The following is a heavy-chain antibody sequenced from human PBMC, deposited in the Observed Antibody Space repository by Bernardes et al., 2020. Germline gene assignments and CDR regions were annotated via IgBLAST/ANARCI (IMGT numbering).Heavy chain of an antibody. CDR1: GGSISSYY. J-gene: IGHJ6*04. V-gene: IGHV4-59*01. D-gene: IGHD6-13*01. CDR3: ARAAAPGDYGMDV. Sequence: SEPLYFTCTVFGGSISSYYWSWIRKPPGKGLEWIGYIYYSGSTNYNPSLKNRVTISVDTSKNQFSLKLSSVTAADTAVYYCARAAAPGDYGMDVWGKGTTVTVSS. CDR2: IYYSGST.